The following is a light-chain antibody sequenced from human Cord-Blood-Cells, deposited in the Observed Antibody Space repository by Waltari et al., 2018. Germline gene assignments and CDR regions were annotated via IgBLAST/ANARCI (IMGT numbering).Light chain of an antibody. J-gene: IGLJ1*01. CDR1: SSADGGYNY. CDR3: SSYTSSSTLDV. Sequence: QSALTQPASVSASPGQSITLSCTGTSSADGGYNYVSLYQQHPGKAPKLMIYEVSNRPSGVSNRFSGSKSGNTASLTISGLQAEDEADYYCSSYTSSSTLDVFGTGTKVTVL. V-gene: IGLV2-14*01. CDR2: EVS.